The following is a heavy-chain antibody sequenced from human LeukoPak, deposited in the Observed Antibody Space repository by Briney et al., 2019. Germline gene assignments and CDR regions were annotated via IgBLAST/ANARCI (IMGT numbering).Heavy chain of an antibody. CDR3: ARSPDCSGGGCHTEN. Sequence: SETLSLTCTVSGGSISTSHYWIWIRQPPGKGLEWIGSIFHRGSTYYNSSLKSRITLSVDTSKNHFSLKLSSVTAADTAVYYCARSPDCSGGGCHTENWGQGTRVTVSS. V-gene: IGHV4-39*02. J-gene: IGHJ4*02. D-gene: IGHD2-15*01. CDR1: GGSISTSHY. CDR2: IFHRGST.